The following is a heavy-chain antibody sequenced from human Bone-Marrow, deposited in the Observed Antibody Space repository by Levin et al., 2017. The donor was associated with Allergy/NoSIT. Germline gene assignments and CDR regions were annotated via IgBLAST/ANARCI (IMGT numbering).Heavy chain of an antibody. CDR1: EFTFTDYA. Sequence: PGGSLRLSCTASEFTFTDYALSWVRQAPGKGLDWVSSISGTGGSTYYADSVKGRFTISRDTSKNTLYLQMDSLTAEDTALYFCARAYDPYDDFWSGSYYFDLWGQGTLATVSS. CDR3: ARAYDPYDDFWSGSYYFDL. CDR2: ISGTGGST. D-gene: IGHD3-3*01. J-gene: IGHJ4*02. V-gene: IGHV3-23*01.